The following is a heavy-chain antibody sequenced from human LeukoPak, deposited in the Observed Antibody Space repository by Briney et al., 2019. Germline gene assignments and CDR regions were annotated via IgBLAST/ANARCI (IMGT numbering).Heavy chain of an antibody. CDR3: AKYCSGGSCNSGKGAFDF. V-gene: IGHV3-30*18. J-gene: IGHJ4*02. Sequence: PGGSLRLSCAASGFTFSSYGMHWVRQAPGKGLEWVAVVSYDGTNKYYADSVRGRFTISRDNSKNTLHLHMNNLRAEDTAVYYCAKYCSGGSCNSGKGAFDFWGQGTLVTVSS. CDR2: VSYDGTNK. CDR1: GFTFSSYG. D-gene: IGHD2-15*01.